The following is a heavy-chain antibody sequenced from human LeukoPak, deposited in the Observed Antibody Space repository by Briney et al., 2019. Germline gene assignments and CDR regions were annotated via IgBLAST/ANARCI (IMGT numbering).Heavy chain of an antibody. V-gene: IGHV3-11*01. CDR2: ISSSGSTI. Sequence: GGSLRLSCAASGFTFSDYYMSWISQAPGKGLEWVSYISSSGSTIYYADSVKGRFTISRDNAKNSLYLQMNSLRAEDTAVYYCASSSSSSLRPFDYWGQGTLVTVSS. D-gene: IGHD6-13*01. J-gene: IGHJ4*02. CDR3: ASSSSSSLRPFDY. CDR1: GFTFSDYY.